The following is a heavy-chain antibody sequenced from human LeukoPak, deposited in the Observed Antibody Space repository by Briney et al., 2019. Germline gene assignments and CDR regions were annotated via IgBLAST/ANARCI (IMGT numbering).Heavy chain of an antibody. CDR2: INHSGST. CDR1: GGSFSGYY. J-gene: IGHJ4*02. D-gene: IGHD6-13*01. CDR3: ARRVQYSSSWYRGSAFDY. V-gene: IGHV4-34*01. Sequence: SETLSLTCAVYGGSFSGYYWSWIRQPPGKGLEWIGEINHSGSTNYNPSLKSRVTTSVDTSKNQFSLKLSSVTAADTAVYYCARRVQYSSSWYRGSAFDYWGQGTLVTVSS.